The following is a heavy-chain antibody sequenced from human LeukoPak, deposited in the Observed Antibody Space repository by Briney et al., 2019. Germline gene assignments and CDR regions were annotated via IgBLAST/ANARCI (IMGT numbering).Heavy chain of an antibody. Sequence: SETLSLTCTVSGYSISSGYYWGWIRQPPGKGLEWIGSIYHSGSTYYNPSLESRVTISVDTSKNQFSLKLSSVTAADTAVYYCAREYSSGWYYGYWGQGTLVTVSS. CDR2: IYHSGST. D-gene: IGHD6-19*01. V-gene: IGHV4-38-2*02. CDR1: GYSISSGYY. J-gene: IGHJ4*02. CDR3: AREYSSGWYYGY.